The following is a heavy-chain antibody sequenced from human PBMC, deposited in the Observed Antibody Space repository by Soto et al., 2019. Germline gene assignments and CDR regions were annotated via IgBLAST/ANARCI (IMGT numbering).Heavy chain of an antibody. Sequence: QVHLVQSGAEVKKPGASVKVSCKASGYTFTNYDINWVRQAPGQGLEWMGWISTYTGNTNYAQKLQGRVTMTTDTSTSTAAVELRSLRADDTAVYSCAPGYYYGSGRPTPGGMDVWGQGTTVTVSS. CDR1: GYTFTNYD. CDR3: APGYYYGSGRPTPGGMDV. V-gene: IGHV1-18*01. CDR2: ISTYTGNT. J-gene: IGHJ6*02. D-gene: IGHD3-10*01.